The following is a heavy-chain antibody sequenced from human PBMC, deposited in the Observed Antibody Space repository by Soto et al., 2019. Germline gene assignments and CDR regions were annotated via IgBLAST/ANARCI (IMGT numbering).Heavy chain of an antibody. J-gene: IGHJ3*02. CDR3: ARRTGGGAFDI. Sequence: GESRKISCKGSGYSFTSYWIAWVRQMPGKGLEWMGIIYPGDSETKYSPSFQGQVTVSGDKSISTAYLQWSSLKASDTAMYYCARRTGGGAFDIWGQGTMVTVS. D-gene: IGHD1-1*01. CDR2: IYPGDSET. CDR1: GYSFTSYW. V-gene: IGHV5-51*01.